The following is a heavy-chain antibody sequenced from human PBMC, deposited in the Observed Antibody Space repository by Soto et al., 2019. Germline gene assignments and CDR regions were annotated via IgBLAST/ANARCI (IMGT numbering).Heavy chain of an antibody. D-gene: IGHD3-3*01. CDR2: TSGSDGKT. Sequence: GGSLRLSCAASGFSFGSYALSWVRQAPGKGLEWVSTTSGSDGKTFYADSVKGRFSISRGTSQNTLYLQMNSLRADDTAIYYCARWSYLDYWGQGTRVTVSS. V-gene: IGHV3-23*01. CDR3: ARWSYLDY. J-gene: IGHJ4*02. CDR1: GFSFGSYA.